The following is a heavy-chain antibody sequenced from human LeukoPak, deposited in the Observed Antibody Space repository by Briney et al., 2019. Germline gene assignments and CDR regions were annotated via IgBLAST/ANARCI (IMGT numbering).Heavy chain of an antibody. J-gene: IGHJ4*02. CDR3: ARSGSSWYPPHFDY. CDR2: INHSGST. Sequence: SETLSLTCAVYGASFSGYTWSWIRQPPGKGLEWIGEINHSGSTNYNPSLKSRVTISVDTSKNQFSLKLSSVTAADTAVYYCARSGSSWYPPHFDYWGQGTLVTVSS. CDR1: GASFSGYT. D-gene: IGHD6-13*01. V-gene: IGHV4-34*01.